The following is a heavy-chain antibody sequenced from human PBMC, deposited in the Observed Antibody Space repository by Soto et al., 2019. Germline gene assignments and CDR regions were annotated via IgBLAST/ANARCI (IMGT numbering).Heavy chain of an antibody. CDR1: GFSATSSGVG. CDR3: ARLLRLAVTSYIQSPGHGALDLIDS. CDR2: IYCDDAD. Sequence: QITLKESGPPLVKPTQTLTLTCAFSGFSATSSGVGVAWLRQPPGKALEWLAVIYCDDADQYRPSLKTRLTLIKDMPNHHVVLSMTNMAPDNRDTFYFARLLRLAVTSYIQSPGHGALDLIDS. J-gene: IGHJ5*01. D-gene: IGHD5-12*01. V-gene: IGHV2-5*02.